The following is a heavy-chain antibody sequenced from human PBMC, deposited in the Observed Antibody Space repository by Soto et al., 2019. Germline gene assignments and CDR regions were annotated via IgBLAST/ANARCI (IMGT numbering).Heavy chain of an antibody. CDR3: ARDLSIYDSSGPVFKGNDAFDI. J-gene: IGHJ3*02. CDR1: GFTFSSYA. Sequence: GSLRLSCAASGFTFSSYAMHWVRQAPGKGLEWVAVISYDGSNKYYADSVKGRFTISRDNSKNTLYLQMNSLRAEDTAVYYCARDLSIYDSSGPVFKGNDAFDIWGQGTMVTVS. CDR2: ISYDGSNK. D-gene: IGHD3-22*01. V-gene: IGHV3-30-3*01.